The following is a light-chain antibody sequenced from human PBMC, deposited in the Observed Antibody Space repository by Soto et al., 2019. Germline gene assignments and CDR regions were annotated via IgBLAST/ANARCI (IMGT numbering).Light chain of an antibody. CDR2: STS. V-gene: IGLV7-43*01. CDR3: LLFYGDAWV. CDR1: TEAVTSGYY. Sequence: QTVVTQEPSLTVSPGGTVTLTCASSTEAVTSGYYPNWFQQKAGQAPRVLIYSTSNKHSWTPARFSGSLLGGKAALTLSGVQPEDEAEYYCLLFYGDAWVFGGGTKLTVL. J-gene: IGLJ3*02.